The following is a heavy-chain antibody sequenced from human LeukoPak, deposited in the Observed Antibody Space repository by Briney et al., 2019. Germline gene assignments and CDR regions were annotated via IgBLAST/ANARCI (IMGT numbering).Heavy chain of an antibody. CDR3: AKYNARNWFDP. CDR2: INHSGST. CDR1: GGSFSGYY. Sequence: PSETLSLTCAVYGGSFSGYYWSWIRQPPGKGLEWIGEINHSGSTNYNPSLKSRVTISVDTSKNQFSLKLSSVTAADTAVYYCAKYNARNWFDPWGQGTLVTVSS. J-gene: IGHJ5*02. D-gene: IGHD1-14*01. V-gene: IGHV4-34*01.